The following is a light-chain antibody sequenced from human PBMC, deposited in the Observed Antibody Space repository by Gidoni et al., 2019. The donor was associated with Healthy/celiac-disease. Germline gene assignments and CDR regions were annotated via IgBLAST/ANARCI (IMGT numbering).Light chain of an antibody. CDR2: LGS. J-gene: IGKJ1*01. CDR3: MQALQTPRT. V-gene: IGKV2-28*01. Sequence: DIVMTPSPLSLPVTPGEPASISCRSSQSLLHSNGYNYLDWYLQKPGQSPQLLIYLGSNRASGVPDRFSGSGSGTDFTLKISRVEAEDVGVYYCMQALQTPRTFXQXTKVEIK. CDR1: QSLLHSNGYNY.